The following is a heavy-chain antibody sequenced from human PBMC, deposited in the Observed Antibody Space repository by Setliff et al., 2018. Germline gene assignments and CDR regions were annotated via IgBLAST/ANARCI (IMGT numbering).Heavy chain of an antibody. CDR1: SYPISRGFY. V-gene: IGHV4-38-2*02. CDR3: ARAAARAEYSDTSAYLPFDF. D-gene: IGHD3-16*01. CDR2: VYHSGSS. J-gene: IGHJ4*02. Sequence: SETLSLTCTVSSYPISRGFYWGWIRQSPGKGLEWIGSVYHSGSSYQNPSLRSRIAVSVDTSKNQFSLRLNSVTAADTAVYFCARAAARAEYSDTSAYLPFDFWGVGTLVTVSS.